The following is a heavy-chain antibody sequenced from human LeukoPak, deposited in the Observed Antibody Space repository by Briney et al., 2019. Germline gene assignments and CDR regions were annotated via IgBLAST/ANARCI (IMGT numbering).Heavy chain of an antibody. CDR3: ARVSSSWIDY. D-gene: IGHD6-13*01. J-gene: IGHJ4*02. CDR2: IYYSGST. Sequence: SETLSPTCTVSGGSISSGGYYWSWIRQHPGTGLEWIGYIYYSGSTYYNPSLKSRVTISVDTSKNQFSLKLSSVTAADTAVYYCARVSSSWIDYWGQGTLVTVSS. CDR1: GGSISSGGYY. V-gene: IGHV4-31*03.